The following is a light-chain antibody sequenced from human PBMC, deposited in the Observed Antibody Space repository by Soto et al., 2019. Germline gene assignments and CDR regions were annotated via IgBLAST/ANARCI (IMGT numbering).Light chain of an antibody. CDR1: GSNIGSKS. CDR2: ADN. CDR3: AAWDDTPNGWV. V-gene: IGLV1-44*01. J-gene: IGLJ3*02. Sequence: QSVLTQPHSASGTPGQRVTVSCSGSGSNIGSKSVNWYQQLPGAAPKLLIYADNQRPSGVPDRFSGSKSGTSASLAISGLQSEDEADYYCAAWDDTPNGWVFGGGTKVTVL.